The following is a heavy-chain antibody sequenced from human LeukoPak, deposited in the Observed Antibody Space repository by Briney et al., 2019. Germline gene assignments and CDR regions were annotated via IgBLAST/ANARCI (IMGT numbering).Heavy chain of an antibody. CDR3: ARDFDSSSSNWFDP. V-gene: IGHV3-11*04. CDR2: ISSSGSTI. CDR1: GFTFSDYY. Sequence: GGSLRLSCAASGFTFSDYYMSWIRQAPGKGPEWVSYISSSGSTIYYADSVKGRFTISRDNAKNSLYLQMNSLRAEDTAVYYCARDFDSSSSNWFDPWGQGTLVTVSS. J-gene: IGHJ5*02. D-gene: IGHD6-6*01.